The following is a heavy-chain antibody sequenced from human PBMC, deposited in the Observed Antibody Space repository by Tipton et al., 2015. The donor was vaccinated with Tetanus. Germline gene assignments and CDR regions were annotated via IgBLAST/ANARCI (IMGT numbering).Heavy chain of an antibody. V-gene: IGHV4-39*01. CDR1: GASVTSLNYY. J-gene: IGHJ4*02. CDR3: ARQKSTRTRSFDY. D-gene: IGHD1-14*01. CDR2: ASYNGVT. Sequence: TLSLTCSVSGASVTSLNYYWGWLRQPPGKGLEWIGSASYNGVTNYNPSLKTRLTISVDTAKKQFSLRLTSVTAADTALYYCARQKSTRTRSFDYWGQGVLVAVSS.